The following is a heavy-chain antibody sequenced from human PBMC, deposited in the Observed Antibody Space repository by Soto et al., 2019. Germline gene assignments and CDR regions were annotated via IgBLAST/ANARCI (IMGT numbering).Heavy chain of an antibody. J-gene: IGHJ5*02. Sequence: ETLSLTCTVSGGSISGHYWSWIRQPPGKGLQYIGYISYSGSTNYNPSLKSRVTISVDTSNNQFSLRLSSVTAADTAVYYCARDVGLQHDTGYYDFWSGKNNWFDPWGQGILVTVSS. CDR1: GGSISGHY. D-gene: IGHD3-3*01. CDR3: ARDVGLQHDTGYYDFWSGKNNWFDP. CDR2: ISYSGST. V-gene: IGHV4-59*11.